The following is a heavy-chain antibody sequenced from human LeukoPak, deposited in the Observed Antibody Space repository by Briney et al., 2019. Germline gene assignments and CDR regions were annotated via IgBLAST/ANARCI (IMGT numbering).Heavy chain of an antibody. CDR2: INQDGSEK. D-gene: IGHD2/OR15-2a*01. V-gene: IGHV3-7*05. Sequence: GGSLRLSCAASGFTFNTYWINRVRQAPGEGLEWLASINQDGSEKYYVDSVKGRFTISRDNAKNSLYLQMNSLRAEDTAVYYCTTFYTRLTDYWGQGTLVTVSS. CDR1: GFTFNTYW. J-gene: IGHJ4*02. CDR3: TTFYTRLTDY.